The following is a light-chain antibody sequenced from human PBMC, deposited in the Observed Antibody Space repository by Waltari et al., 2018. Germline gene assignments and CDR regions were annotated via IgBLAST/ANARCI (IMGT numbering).Light chain of an antibody. V-gene: IGKV3-15*01. CDR3: QQYNKWPPT. J-gene: IGKJ4*01. CDR2: GAS. CDR1: QSVNND. Sequence: DIVMTQSPATLSLSPGARAPLPCRTSQSVNNDLAWYQQNPGPAPSLLIYGASTRATGVPLRFSGSGSGAEFTLTISSLQSEDLAIYRCQQYNKWPPTFGGGTKVEIK.